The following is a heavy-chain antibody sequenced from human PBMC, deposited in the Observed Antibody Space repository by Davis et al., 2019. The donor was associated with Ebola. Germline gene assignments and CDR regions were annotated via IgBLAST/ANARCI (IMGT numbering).Heavy chain of an antibody. J-gene: IGHJ5*02. Sequence: GESLKISCAASGFTFSSYWMSWVRQAPGKGLEWVANIKQDGSEKYYVDSVKGRFTISRDNAKNALYLQMNSLRAEDTAVYYCARRVPMIVQFGWFDPWGQGTLVTVSS. CDR1: GFTFSSYW. CDR3: ARRVPMIVQFGWFDP. V-gene: IGHV3-7*01. D-gene: IGHD3-22*01. CDR2: IKQDGSEK.